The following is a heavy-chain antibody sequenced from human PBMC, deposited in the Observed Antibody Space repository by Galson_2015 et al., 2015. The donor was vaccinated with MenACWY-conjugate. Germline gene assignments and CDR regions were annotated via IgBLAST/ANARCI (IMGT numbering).Heavy chain of an antibody. CDR3: AKDQMAHIVVVSEGYYYGTDV. CDR2: ISYSGGTT. D-gene: IGHD2-21*02. J-gene: IGHJ6*02. V-gene: IGHV3-23*01. CDR1: GFTFSSYA. Sequence: SLRLSCAASGFTFSSYAMNWVRQAPGKGLEWVSAISYSGGTTYYADSVKGRFTISRDNSRSTLFLQMTSLSAEDTAVYYCAKDQMAHIVVVSEGYYYGTDVWGQGTTVTVSS.